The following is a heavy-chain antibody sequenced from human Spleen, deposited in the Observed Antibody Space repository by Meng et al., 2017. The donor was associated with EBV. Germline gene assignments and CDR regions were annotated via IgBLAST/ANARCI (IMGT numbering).Heavy chain of an antibody. Sequence: RQEAGPGLVKPSQTLSLTCAVSGDSISGGGNYWSWIRQPPGKGLEWLGYIYFSGSTYYNPSLRSRITISLDTSDNHFSLKLTSVTAADTAVYYCAGRDHAPLYWGQGALVTVSS. D-gene: IGHD1-14*01. J-gene: IGHJ4*02. CDR3: AGRDHAPLY. CDR1: GDSISGGGNY. CDR2: IYFSGST. V-gene: IGHV4-30-4*01.